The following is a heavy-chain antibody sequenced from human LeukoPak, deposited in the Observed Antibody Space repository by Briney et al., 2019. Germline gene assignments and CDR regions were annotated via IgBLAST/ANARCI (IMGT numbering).Heavy chain of an antibody. V-gene: IGHV4-59*01. CDR2: IYYSGST. D-gene: IGHD2-15*01. Sequence: KPSETLSLTCTVSGGSISSYYWSWIRQPPRKGLEWIGYIYYSGSTNYNPSLKSRVTISVDTSKNQFSLKLSSVTAADTAVYYCARVFGCSGGSCYSESGVDYWGQGTLVTVSS. CDR3: ARVFGCSGGSCYSESGVDY. CDR1: GGSISSYY. J-gene: IGHJ4*02.